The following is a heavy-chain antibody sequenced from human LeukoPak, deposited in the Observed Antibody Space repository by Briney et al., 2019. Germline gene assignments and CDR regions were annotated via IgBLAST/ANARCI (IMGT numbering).Heavy chain of an antibody. J-gene: IGHJ3*02. V-gene: IGHV4-61*08. CDR1: GGSISSGDYY. CDR3: ARAFAGDAFDI. CDR2: IHYSGST. Sequence: SQTLSLTCTVSGGSISSGDYYWSWIRQPPGKGLEWIGYIHYSGSTNYGPSLKSRVTISVDTSKNQFSLKLSSVTAADTAVYYCARAFAGDAFDIWGQGTMVTVSS.